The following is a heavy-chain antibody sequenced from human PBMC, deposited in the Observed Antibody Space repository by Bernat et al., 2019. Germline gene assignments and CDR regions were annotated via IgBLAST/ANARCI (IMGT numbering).Heavy chain of an antibody. Sequence: QVQLVESGGGVVQPGRSLRLSCAASGFTFSSYGMHWVRQAPGKGLEWVAVIWYDGSNKYYADSVKGRFTISRDNSKNTLYLQMNSLRAEDTAVYYCARDREYCSGGSCYSGGYYSYYMDVWGKGTTVTVSS. J-gene: IGHJ6*03. CDR3: ARDREYCSGGSCYSGGYYSYYMDV. D-gene: IGHD2-15*01. CDR1: GFTFSSYG. V-gene: IGHV3-33*01. CDR2: IWYDGSNK.